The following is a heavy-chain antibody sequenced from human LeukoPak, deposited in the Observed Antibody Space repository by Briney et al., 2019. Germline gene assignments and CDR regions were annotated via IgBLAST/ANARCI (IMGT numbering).Heavy chain of an antibody. Sequence: PSQTLSLTCTVSGGSISSGGYYWSWIRQHPGKGLEWIGYIYYSGSTYYNPSLKSRATISVDTSKNQFSLKLSSVTAADTAVHYCAGGGYYYGSGRLSYYYYYMDVWGKGTTVTVSS. V-gene: IGHV4-31*03. J-gene: IGHJ6*03. CDR1: GGSISSGGYY. CDR2: IYYSGST. D-gene: IGHD3-10*01. CDR3: AGGGYYYGSGRLSYYYYYMDV.